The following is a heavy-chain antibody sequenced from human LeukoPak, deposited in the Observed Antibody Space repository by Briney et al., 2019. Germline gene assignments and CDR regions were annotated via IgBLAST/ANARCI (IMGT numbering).Heavy chain of an antibody. CDR2: ISSSSTI. CDR3: GRDAITGIIVVHAFDI. CDR1: GFTFSSYS. V-gene: IGHV3-48*02. J-gene: IGHJ3*02. D-gene: IGHD1-20*01. Sequence: GGSLRLSCAASGFTFSSYSMNWVRQAPGKGLEWVSYISSSSTIYYADSVKGRFTISRDNAKNSLYLQMNSLRDEDTAVYYCGRDAITGIIVVHAFDIWGQGTMVTVSS.